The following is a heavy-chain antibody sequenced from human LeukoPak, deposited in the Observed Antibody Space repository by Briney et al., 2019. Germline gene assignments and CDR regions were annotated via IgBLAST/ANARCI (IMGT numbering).Heavy chain of an antibody. J-gene: IGHJ4*02. CDR1: GYTFTGYY. Sequence: ASVKVSCKASGYTFTGYYMHWVRQAPGQGLEWMGWINPNNGGTNYAQKFQGRVTMTRDTSKNQFSLKLSSVTAADTAVYYCARRFTSPDYYGSGSYHTFDYWGQGTLVTVSS. D-gene: IGHD3-10*01. CDR2: INPNNGGT. CDR3: ARRFTSPDYYGSGSYHTFDY. V-gene: IGHV1-2*02.